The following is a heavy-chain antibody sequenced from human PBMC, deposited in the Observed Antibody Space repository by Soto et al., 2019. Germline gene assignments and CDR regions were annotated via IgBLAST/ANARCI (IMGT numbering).Heavy chain of an antibody. V-gene: IGHV4-30-4*01. CDR3: ARLYWSYYASSGYLDQ. D-gene: IGHD3-22*01. CDR2: LYFTGTT. CDR1: NGSISNGDYY. J-gene: IGHJ4*02. Sequence: QVQLQESGPGLVRPSETLSLTCTVSNGSISNGDYYWIWVRQPPGKGLESIGYLYFTGTTYYNPSLQSRLSISVDRSKNQMSLRLTSVTAADTAVYYCARLYWSYYASSGYLDQWGQGTLVTVSS.